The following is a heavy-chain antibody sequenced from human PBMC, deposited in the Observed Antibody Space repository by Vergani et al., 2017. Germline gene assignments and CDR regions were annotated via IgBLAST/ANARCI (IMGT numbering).Heavy chain of an antibody. Sequence: QVQLVESGGGVVQPGGSLRLSCGASGFTFSNYGMHWVRQAPGKGLEWVTFIRYDGSNTYYADSVKGRFTISRDNSKNTLFLQMNSLRPEDTAVYYCARQYCGGDCYRPDYYYYGMDVWGQGTTVTVSS. CDR3: ARQYCGGDCYRPDYYYYGMDV. D-gene: IGHD2-21*02. J-gene: IGHJ6*02. V-gene: IGHV3-30*02. CDR1: GFTFSNYG. CDR2: IRYDGSNT.